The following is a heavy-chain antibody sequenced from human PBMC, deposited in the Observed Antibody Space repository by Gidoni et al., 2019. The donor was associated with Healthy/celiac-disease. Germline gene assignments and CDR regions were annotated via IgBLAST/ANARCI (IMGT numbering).Heavy chain of an antibody. Sequence: QVQLQESGPGLVKPSETLSLTRTVPGGSISSYYWSWIRQPPGKGLEWIGYIYYSGSTNYNPSLKSRVTISVDTSKNQFSLKLSSVTAADTAVYYCARKGGSYYALFDYWGQGTLVTVSS. CDR2: IYYSGST. J-gene: IGHJ4*02. D-gene: IGHD1-26*01. V-gene: IGHV4-59*01. CDR1: GGSISSYY. CDR3: ARKGGSYYALFDY.